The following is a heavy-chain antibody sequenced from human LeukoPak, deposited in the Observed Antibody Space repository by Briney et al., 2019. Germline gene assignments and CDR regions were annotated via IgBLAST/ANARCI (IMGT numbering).Heavy chain of an antibody. CDR2: IYYSGST. CDR3: ARRVTMVRGQLGGHYYYYMDV. Sequence: PSETLSLTCTVSGGSISSSSYYWGWLRQPPGKGLEWIGSIYYSGSTYYNPSLKSRVTISVDTSKNQFSLKLSSVTAADTAVYYCARRVTMVRGQLGGHYYYYMDVWGKGTTVTVSS. D-gene: IGHD3-10*01. CDR1: GGSISSSSYY. J-gene: IGHJ6*03. V-gene: IGHV4-39*07.